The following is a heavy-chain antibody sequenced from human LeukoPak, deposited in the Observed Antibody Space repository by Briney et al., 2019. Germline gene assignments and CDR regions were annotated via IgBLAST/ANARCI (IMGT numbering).Heavy chain of an antibody. D-gene: IGHD2-15*01. J-gene: IGHJ4*02. Sequence: TSETLSLTCTVSGGSISSYYWSWIRQPPGKGLEWIGYIYYSGSTNYIPSLKSRVTISVDTSKNQFSLKLSSVTAADTAVYYCARGGGYPIFDYWGQGTLVTISS. CDR1: GGSISSYY. V-gene: IGHV4-59*01. CDR2: IYYSGST. CDR3: ARGGGYPIFDY.